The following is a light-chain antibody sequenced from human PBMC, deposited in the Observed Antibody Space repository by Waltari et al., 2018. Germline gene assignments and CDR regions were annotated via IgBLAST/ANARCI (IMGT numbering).Light chain of an antibody. CDR3: QHYDNLPLT. V-gene: IGKV1-33*01. Sequence: DIQMTQSPSSLSASVGDRVTITCQASQDISNYLTCYQQKPGKAPKLLIYDASNLETGVPSMFSGSGSGTDFTFTISSLQPEDIATYYCQHYDNLPLTFGGGTKVEIK. CDR1: QDISNY. CDR2: DAS. J-gene: IGKJ4*01.